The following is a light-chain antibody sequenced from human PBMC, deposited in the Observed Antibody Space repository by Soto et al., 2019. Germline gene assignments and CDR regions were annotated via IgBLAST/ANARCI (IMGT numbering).Light chain of an antibody. V-gene: IGKV3-11*01. CDR3: QQRSRWPS. J-gene: IGKJ4*01. CDR1: QSVNSH. CDR2: DAS. Sequence: EIVLTQSPATLSLSPGERATLSCRASQSVNSHLVWYQQKPGQAPRLLIHDASNRATGTPARFSGSGSGTDFTLTISSLEPEDFAVYYCQQRSRWPSFGGGTKVDIK.